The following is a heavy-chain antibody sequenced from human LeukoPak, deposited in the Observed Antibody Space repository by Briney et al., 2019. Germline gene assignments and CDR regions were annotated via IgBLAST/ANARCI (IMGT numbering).Heavy chain of an antibody. D-gene: IGHD6-19*01. CDR2: ISSSSSTI. CDR1: GFTFSSYS. V-gene: IGHV3-48*04. CDR3: ARDPGYSSGWFDY. Sequence: PGGSLRLSCAASGFTFSSYSMNWVRQAPGKGLECVSYISSSSSTIYYADSVKGRFTISRDNAKNSLYLQMNSLRAEDTAVYYCARDPGYSSGWFDYWGQGTLVTVSS. J-gene: IGHJ4*02.